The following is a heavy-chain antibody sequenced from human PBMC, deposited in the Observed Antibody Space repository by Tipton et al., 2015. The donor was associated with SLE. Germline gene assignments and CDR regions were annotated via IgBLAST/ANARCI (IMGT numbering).Heavy chain of an antibody. D-gene: IGHD1-14*01. J-gene: IGHJ2*01. V-gene: IGHV4-59*07. CDR2: IYYSGST. CDR1: GGSISGYY. CDR3: AAQPVAGLWYFDL. Sequence: TLSLTCTVSGGSISGYYWSWIRQPPGKGLEWIGYIYYSGSTNYNPSLKSRVTISVDTSKNQFSLKLSSVTAADTAVYYCAAQPVAGLWYFDLWGRGTLVTASS.